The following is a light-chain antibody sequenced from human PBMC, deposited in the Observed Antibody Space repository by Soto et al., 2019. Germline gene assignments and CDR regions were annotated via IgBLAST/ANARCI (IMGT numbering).Light chain of an antibody. Sequence: EIVLTQSPGTLSLSPGERATLSCRASQSVSSSFLAWYQQKPGQAPRLLIYGASSRATGIPDRFSGSGSGTDFTITISRLEPDDFAVYYCQQYDSSPWTFGQGTKVEIK. V-gene: IGKV3-20*01. CDR1: QSVSSSF. CDR2: GAS. CDR3: QQYDSSPWT. J-gene: IGKJ1*01.